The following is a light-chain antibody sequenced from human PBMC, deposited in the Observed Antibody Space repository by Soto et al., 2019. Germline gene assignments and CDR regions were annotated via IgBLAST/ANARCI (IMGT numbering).Light chain of an antibody. CDR1: QSVSSN. J-gene: IGKJ1*01. CDR2: GAS. Sequence: ETVLTQSPATLSLPPGERATLSCRASQSVSSNLAWYQQKPGQAPRLLIYGASTRATGIPARFSGSGSGTEFTLTISSLQSEDFAVYYCQQYNNWPRTFGQGTKVDIK. CDR3: QQYNNWPRT. V-gene: IGKV3-15*01.